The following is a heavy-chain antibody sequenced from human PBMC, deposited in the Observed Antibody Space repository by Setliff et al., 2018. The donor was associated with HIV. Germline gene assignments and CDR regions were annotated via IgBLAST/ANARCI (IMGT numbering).Heavy chain of an antibody. CDR1: GYTFTSYG. D-gene: IGHD2-21*02. J-gene: IGHJ4*02. V-gene: IGHV1-18*01. CDR2: ISAYKGNT. CDR3: ASPTAIPH. Sequence: ASVKVSCKASGYTFTSYGISWVRQAPGQGLEWMGWISAYKGNTSYAQKFQGRVTITRDTSASTAYMELSSLRPEDTAVYYCASPTAIPHWGQGTLVTVSS.